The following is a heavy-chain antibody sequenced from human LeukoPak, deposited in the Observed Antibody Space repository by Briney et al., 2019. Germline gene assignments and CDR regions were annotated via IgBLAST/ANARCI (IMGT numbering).Heavy chain of an antibody. V-gene: IGHV4-59*01. CDR3: ARVGGTGGDYDSSGYYRGPYYYYMDV. CDR1: GGSISSYY. CDR2: IYYSGST. J-gene: IGHJ6*03. D-gene: IGHD3-22*01. Sequence: SETLSLTCTVSGGSISSYYWSWIRQPPGKGLEWIGYIYYSGSTNFNPSLKSRVTISVDTSKNQFSLKLSSVTAADTAVYYCARVGGTGGDYDSSGYYRGPYYYYMDVWGKGTTVTVSS.